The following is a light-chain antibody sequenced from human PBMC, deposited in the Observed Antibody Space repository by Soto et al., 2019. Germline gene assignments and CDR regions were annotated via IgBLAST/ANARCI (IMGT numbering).Light chain of an antibody. J-gene: IGKJ2*01. Sequence: DVMMTQSPLSLPVTLGQPASISCRSTQSLVFSDGHTYLNWFLQRPGQPPRRLIYKVSNRDSGVPDRFSSSGSGTDFTLRISRVEAEDVGVYYCMQGTHWPPYTFGQGTKLEIK. CDR1: QSLVFSDGHTY. V-gene: IGKV2-30*01. CDR2: KVS. CDR3: MQGTHWPPYT.